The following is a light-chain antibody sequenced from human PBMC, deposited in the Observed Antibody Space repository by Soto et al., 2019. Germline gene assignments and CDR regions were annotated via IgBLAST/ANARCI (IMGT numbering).Light chain of an antibody. CDR2: EVT. J-gene: IGLJ3*02. Sequence: QSAPTQPASVSGSPGQSITISCTGTSSDVGDNNYVSWYQQHPGKAPKLMIYEVTKPPSGVSNRFSGSKSGNTASLTISGLQAEDEADYFCSSYTSSSTRVFGGGTKLTVL. CDR1: SSDVGDNNY. CDR3: SSYTSSSTRV. V-gene: IGLV2-14*01.